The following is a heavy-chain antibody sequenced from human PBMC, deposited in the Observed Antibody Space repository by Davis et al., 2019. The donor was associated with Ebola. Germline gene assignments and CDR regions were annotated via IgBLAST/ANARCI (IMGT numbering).Heavy chain of an antibody. V-gene: IGHV3-23*01. CDR3: AKSGLSFGVVKYHYGMDV. Sequence: AASVKVSCKAFGYSIMHSGISWVRQAPGKGLEWVSTISGSGGRTFYADSVKGRFTVSRDNSKKTLYLQMNSLRAEDTAVYYCAKSGLSFGVVKYHYGMDVWGKGTTVTVSS. CDR1: GYSIMHSG. CDR2: ISGSGGRT. D-gene: IGHD3-3*01. J-gene: IGHJ6*04.